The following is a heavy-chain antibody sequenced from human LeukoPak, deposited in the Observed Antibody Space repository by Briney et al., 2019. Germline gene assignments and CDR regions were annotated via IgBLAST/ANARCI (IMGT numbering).Heavy chain of an antibody. CDR3: GRSRYSSASKDV. Sequence: GGSLRLSCAASGFTLSSYWMHWVRQAPGKGLVWVSRINTDGSSTNYADSVKGRFTIPRDNAKNTLYLQMNSLRAEDTAVYYCGRSRYSSASKDVWGKGTTVTVSS. J-gene: IGHJ6*04. CDR1: GFTLSSYW. V-gene: IGHV3-74*01. CDR2: INTDGSST. D-gene: IGHD6-6*01.